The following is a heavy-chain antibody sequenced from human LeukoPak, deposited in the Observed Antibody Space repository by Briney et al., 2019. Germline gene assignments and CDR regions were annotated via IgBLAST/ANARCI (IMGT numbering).Heavy chain of an antibody. CDR3: ARAEGPLLNVGAIFDY. Sequence: SVKVSCKASGGAFSSYALSWVRQAPGQGLEWMGGIIPLFGTPNYAQKFQGRVTITADISTTTVYMDLNSLRSEDTAVYYCARAEGPLLNVGAIFDYWGQGTLVTVSS. CDR1: GGAFSSYA. J-gene: IGHJ4*02. D-gene: IGHD1-26*01. CDR2: IIPLFGTP. V-gene: IGHV1-69*06.